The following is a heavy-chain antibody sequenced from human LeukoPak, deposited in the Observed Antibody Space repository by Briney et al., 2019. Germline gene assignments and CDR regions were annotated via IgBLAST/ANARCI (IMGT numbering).Heavy chain of an antibody. V-gene: IGHV3-53*01. Sequence: PGGSLGLSCAASGFTVSSNYMTWVRQAPGKGLEWVSIIYSGGTTYYADSVKGRFTISRDNSKNTLYLQMNSLRAEDTAVYFCAKDFDVDTAIISYFDCWGQGTLVTVSS. J-gene: IGHJ4*02. CDR3: AKDFDVDTAIISYFDC. D-gene: IGHD5-18*01. CDR2: IYSGGTT. CDR1: GFTVSSNY.